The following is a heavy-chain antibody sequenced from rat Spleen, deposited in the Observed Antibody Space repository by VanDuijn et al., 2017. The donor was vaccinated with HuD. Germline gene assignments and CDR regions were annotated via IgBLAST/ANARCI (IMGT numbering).Heavy chain of an antibody. CDR1: GFNFNDYW. V-gene: IGHV4-2*01. Sequence: EVKLVESGGGLVQPGRSLRLSCADSGFNFNDYWMGWVRQTPGKGLEWIGEINKDTSIINYTPSLKDKFSIFRDNAQNTLYLQMLKLGSEATAIYFCTSRGDNNSGNWFAYWGQGTLVTVSS. D-gene: IGHD1-10*01. J-gene: IGHJ3*01. CDR3: TSRGDNNSGNWFAY. CDR2: INKDTSII.